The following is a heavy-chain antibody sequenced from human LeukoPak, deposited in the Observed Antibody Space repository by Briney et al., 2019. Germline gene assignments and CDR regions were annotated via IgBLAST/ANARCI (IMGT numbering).Heavy chain of an antibody. Sequence: APVKVSCKASGYTFTSYGISWVRQAPGQGLEWMGWISAYNGNTNYAQKLQGRVTMTTDTSTSTAYMELRSLRSDDTAVYYCARLSADYYDSSGLLYYFDYWGQGTLVTVSS. CDR1: GYTFTSYG. D-gene: IGHD3-22*01. J-gene: IGHJ4*02. V-gene: IGHV1-18*01. CDR2: ISAYNGNT. CDR3: ARLSADYYDSSGLLYYFDY.